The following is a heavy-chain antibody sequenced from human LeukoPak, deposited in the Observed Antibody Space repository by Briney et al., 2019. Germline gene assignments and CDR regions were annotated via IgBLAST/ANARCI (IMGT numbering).Heavy chain of an antibody. Sequence: TSEXXSLXCAVYXGSVSAHYWSWIRQPPGKXLXWIGEINHGGTTNYNPSLKSRVTISVDTSKNQFSLNLNSVTAADTAVYYCARQPLNCSTTSCYAFDVWGQGTMVTVSS. CDR1: XGSVSAHY. CDR3: ARQPLNCSTTSCYAFDV. CDR2: INHGGTT. J-gene: IGHJ3*01. D-gene: IGHD2-2*01. V-gene: IGHV4-34*01.